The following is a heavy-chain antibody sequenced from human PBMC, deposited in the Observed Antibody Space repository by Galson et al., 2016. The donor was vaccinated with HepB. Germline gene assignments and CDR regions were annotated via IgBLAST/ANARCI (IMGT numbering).Heavy chain of an antibody. CDR1: GYTFTADY. D-gene: IGHD1-26*01. CDR3: ARIKEELRRAFDI. J-gene: IGHJ3*02. Sequence: SVKVSCKASGYTFTADYMHWVRQAPGQGLEWMGWINPNSGGTPYAQKFQGRVTLTRDTYISTAYMELSSLISDDTAVYYCARIKEELRRAFDIWGQGTMLTVSS. V-gene: IGHV1-2*02. CDR2: INPNSGGT.